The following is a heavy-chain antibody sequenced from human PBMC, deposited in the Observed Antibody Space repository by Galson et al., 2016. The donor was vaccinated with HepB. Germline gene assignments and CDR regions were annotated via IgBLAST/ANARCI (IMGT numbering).Heavy chain of an antibody. CDR2: VFYSGTT. V-gene: IGHV4-31*03. Sequence: TLSLTCTVSGGSISSGGYYWNWIRRHPGKGLEWIGHVFYSGTTQYNPSRKSRVTISVDTSKNPFSLRLTSVTASDTAIYYCARDNRLGELLYFDSWGQGILVTVSS. CDR1: GGSISSGGYY. D-gene: IGHD3-10*01. J-gene: IGHJ4*02. CDR3: ARDNRLGELLYFDS.